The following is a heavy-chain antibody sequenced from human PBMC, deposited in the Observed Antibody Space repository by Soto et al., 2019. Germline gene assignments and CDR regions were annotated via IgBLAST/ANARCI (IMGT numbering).Heavy chain of an antibody. V-gene: IGHV3-21*01. J-gene: IGHJ4*02. CDR2: ISSTTNYI. CDR3: ARESEDLTSNFDY. Sequence: TGGSLRLSCAASGFTFTRYSMNWVRQAPGKGLEWVSSISSTTNYIYYADSMKGRFTVSRDNAKNSVYLEMNSLSAEDTALYYCARESEDLTSNFDYWGQGTRVTVSS. CDR1: GFTFTRYS.